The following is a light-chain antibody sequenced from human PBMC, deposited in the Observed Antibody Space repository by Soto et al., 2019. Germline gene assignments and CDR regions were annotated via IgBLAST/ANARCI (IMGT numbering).Light chain of an antibody. V-gene: IGLV2-14*01. CDR3: ISYTSSSTL. CDR2: EIS. J-gene: IGLJ1*01. Sequence: QSVLTPPASVSGYPGQSITISCTGTSRDVGSYHYVSWYQQKPGKDRKLMIYEISDRPSGSSSRISGYKYGNRATLTISGLQSGDEADYYSISYTSSSTLFGTGTKGTVL. CDR1: SRDVGSYHY.